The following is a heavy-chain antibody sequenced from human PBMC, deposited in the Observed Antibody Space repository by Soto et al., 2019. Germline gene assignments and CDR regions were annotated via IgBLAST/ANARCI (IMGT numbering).Heavy chain of an antibody. CDR1: GFTVSSNY. J-gene: IGHJ6*02. CDR3: ARDRVGYSSSWYGETDYYYYGMDV. D-gene: IGHD6-13*01. CDR2: IYSGGST. V-gene: IGHV3-53*01. Sequence: GGSLRLSCAASGFTVSSNYMSWVRQAPGKGLEWVSVIYSGGSTYYADSVKGQFTISRDNSKNTLYLQMNSLRAEDTAVYYCARDRVGYSSSWYGETDYYYYGMDVWGQGTTVTVSS.